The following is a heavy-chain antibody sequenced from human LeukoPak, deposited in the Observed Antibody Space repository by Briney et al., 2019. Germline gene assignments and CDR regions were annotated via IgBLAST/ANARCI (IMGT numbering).Heavy chain of an antibody. CDR3: ARDRVGVSAYDSLFDY. D-gene: IGHD5-12*01. Sequence: GGSLRLSCAASGFTFSSYDMNWVRQAPGKGLEWVSYISSSGSTIYYADSVKGRFTISRDNAKNSLYLQMNSLRAEDTAVYYCARDRVGVSAYDSLFDYWGQGTLVTVSS. V-gene: IGHV3-48*03. J-gene: IGHJ4*02. CDR1: GFTFSSYD. CDR2: ISSSGSTI.